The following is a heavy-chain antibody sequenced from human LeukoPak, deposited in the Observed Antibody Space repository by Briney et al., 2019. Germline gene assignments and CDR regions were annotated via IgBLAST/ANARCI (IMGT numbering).Heavy chain of an antibody. CDR3: ARGPLFNSAWLDY. CDR2: MNPNSGNT. D-gene: IGHD3-3*01. J-gene: IGHJ4*02. Sequence: ASVKVSCKTSGYNFTRYDVNWVRQAPGQGPEGMGWMNPNSGNTHYAQKFQGRVTLTRNTSISTAYMELSSLRSEDTAVYYCARGPLFNSAWLDYWGQGTLVKVSS. CDR1: GYNFTRYD. V-gene: IGHV1-8*01.